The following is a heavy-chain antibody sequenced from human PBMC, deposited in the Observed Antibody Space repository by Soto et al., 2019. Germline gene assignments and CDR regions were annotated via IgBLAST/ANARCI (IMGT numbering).Heavy chain of an antibody. CDR1: GGTFSSYA. CDR2: IIPIFGTP. V-gene: IGHV1-69*12. Sequence: QVQLVQSGAEVKKPGSSVKVSCKASGGTFSSYAMNWVRQAPGQGLEWMGGIIPIFGTPDYVQKFQGRVTITADESTATAYMELRSLRFEDTAVYYCAREDERWFDPWGQGTLVTVSS. CDR3: AREDERWFDP. J-gene: IGHJ5*02.